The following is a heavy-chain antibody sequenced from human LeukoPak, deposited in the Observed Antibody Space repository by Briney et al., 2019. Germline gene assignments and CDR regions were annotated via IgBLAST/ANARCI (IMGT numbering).Heavy chain of an antibody. CDR3: AKLGLGDCSGGSCYFDY. Sequence: GGSLRLSCVVSGFTFSSYNMHWVRQAPGKGLEWVSSIGSSSDYIHYADSLKGRFTIARDIAKNSLYLQMNSLTAEDTAVYYCAKLGLGDCSGGSCYFDYWGQETLGTVSS. CDR1: GFTFSSYN. CDR2: IGSSSDYI. V-gene: IGHV3-21*01. D-gene: IGHD2-15*01. J-gene: IGHJ4*02.